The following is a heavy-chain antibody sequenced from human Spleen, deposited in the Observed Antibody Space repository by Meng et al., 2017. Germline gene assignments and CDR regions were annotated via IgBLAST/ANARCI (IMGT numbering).Heavy chain of an antibody. CDR1: GDSISSINW. D-gene: IGHD2-2*01. CDR3: ARTDCSSTSCYQEGNNWFDP. V-gene: IGHV4-4*02. CDR2: IPHRGSS. Sequence: QVHLQESGPGLVQPSGTLSLTCAVSGDSISSINWWSWVRQPPGKGLEWIGEIPHRGSSAYNPSLKSRVTISVDKSKNQFSLKLSSVTAADTAVYYCARTDCSSTSCYQEGNNWFDPWGQGTLVTVSS. J-gene: IGHJ5*02.